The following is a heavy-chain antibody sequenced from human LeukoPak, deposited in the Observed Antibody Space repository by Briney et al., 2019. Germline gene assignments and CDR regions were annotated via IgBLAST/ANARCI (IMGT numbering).Heavy chain of an antibody. D-gene: IGHD2-2*01. V-gene: IGHV1-24*01. CDR1: GYTLTELS. J-gene: IGHJ6*04. CDR3: ATRDCSSTSCYRNYYYGMDV. Sequence: ASVKLSCKVSGYTLTELSIHWVRQAPGKGLEWKGGFDPEDGETIYAQKFHGRVTMTEDTSTDTAYMELSSLRSEDTAVYYCATRDCSSTSCYRNYYYGMDVWGKGTTVTVSS. CDR2: FDPEDGET.